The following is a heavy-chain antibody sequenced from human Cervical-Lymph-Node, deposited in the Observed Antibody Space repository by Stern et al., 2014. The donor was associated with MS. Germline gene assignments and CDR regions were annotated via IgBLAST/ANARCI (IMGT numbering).Heavy chain of an antibody. V-gene: IGHV1-69*01. CDR2: LIPVCGTP. J-gene: IGHJ5*02. CDR1: GTTFSTYG. CDR3: APEGWFDP. Sequence: VQLEESGAEVKKPGSSVKASCKASGTTFSTYGINWVRQAPGQGLEWMGGLIPVCGTPSNAQKFKGRVTITADEATSTAYMELSSLKSDDTAMYYCAPEGWFDPWGQGTLVTVSS.